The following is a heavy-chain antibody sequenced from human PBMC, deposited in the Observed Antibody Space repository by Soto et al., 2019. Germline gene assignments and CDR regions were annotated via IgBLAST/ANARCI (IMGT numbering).Heavy chain of an antibody. J-gene: IGHJ6*02. CDR1: GYTFTTYG. CDR2: VSPYNGDT. V-gene: IGHV1-18*04. CDR3: AAVGRNSGYSGYDTRAYYYYGMDV. Sequence: ASVKVSCKASGYTFTTYGINWVRQAPGQGLEWMGWVSPYNGDTTYAQKVQCRVTMTTDTSTRTAYLELRSLRSDDTAVYYCAAVGRNSGYSGYDTRAYYYYGMDVWGQGTTVTVSS. D-gene: IGHD5-12*01.